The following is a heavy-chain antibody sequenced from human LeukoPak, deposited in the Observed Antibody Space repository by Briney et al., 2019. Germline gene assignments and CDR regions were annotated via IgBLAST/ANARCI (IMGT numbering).Heavy chain of an antibody. Sequence: PGGSLRLSCAASGFTFSSYSMNWVRQAPGKGLEWVSAISGSGASTYYADSVKGRFTISRDNSKNTLYLQVNSLRAEDTAVYYCAKGRYYDSSGLHRWGQGTLVTVSS. V-gene: IGHV3-23*01. CDR1: GFTFSSYS. CDR2: ISGSGAST. D-gene: IGHD3-22*01. CDR3: AKGRYYDSSGLHR. J-gene: IGHJ5*02.